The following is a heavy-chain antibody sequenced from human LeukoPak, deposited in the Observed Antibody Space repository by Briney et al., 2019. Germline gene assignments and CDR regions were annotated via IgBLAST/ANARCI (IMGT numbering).Heavy chain of an antibody. CDR2: IYYSGST. Sequence: QSSETLSLTCTVSGGSISSGDYYWSWIRQPPGKGLEWIGYIYYSGSTYYNPSLKSRVTISVDTSKNQFSLKLSSVTAADTAVYYCARHWGYYTKTGFYYYYMDVWGKGTTVTVSS. J-gene: IGHJ6*03. CDR3: ARHWGYYTKTGFYYYYMDV. CDR1: GGSISSGDYY. V-gene: IGHV4-30-4*01. D-gene: IGHD3-3*01.